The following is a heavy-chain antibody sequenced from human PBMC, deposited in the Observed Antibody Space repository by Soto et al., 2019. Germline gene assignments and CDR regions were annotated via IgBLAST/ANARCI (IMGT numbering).Heavy chain of an antibody. V-gene: IGHV1-3*01. CDR2: INPGNGNT. J-gene: IGHJ4*02. CDR3: ARGCYCDSSNYLAY. Sequence: ASVKVSCKASGYTFTSYGINWVRQAPGRGLEWMGWINPGNGNTKYSQQFQGRVIIDRDTSASTAYMELSSLRPEDTAVYYCARGCYCDSSNYLAYWGLGTLVTVSS. D-gene: IGHD3-22*01. CDR1: GYTFTSYG.